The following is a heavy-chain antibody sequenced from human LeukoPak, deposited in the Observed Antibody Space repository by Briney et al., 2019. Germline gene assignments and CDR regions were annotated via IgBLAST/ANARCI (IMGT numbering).Heavy chain of an antibody. CDR2: LYPGDSAS. V-gene: IGHV5-51*01. CDR3: ATSREVAGSHAFDI. D-gene: IGHD6-19*01. J-gene: IGHJ3*02. Sequence: GESLKISSKGSGYRFTNYWIGWVRQMPGKGLEWMGMLYPGDSASRFSPSFQGRVTMSVDRSINTAYLQWSSLRASDTAMYYCATSREVAGSHAFDIWGQGTVGTVS. CDR1: GYRFTNYW.